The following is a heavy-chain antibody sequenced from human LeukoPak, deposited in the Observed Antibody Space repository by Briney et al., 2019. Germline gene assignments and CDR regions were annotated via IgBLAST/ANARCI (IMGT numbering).Heavy chain of an antibody. CDR3: ARNRYYYGSGSYGVPNWFDP. D-gene: IGHD3-10*01. Sequence: SETLSLTCTVSGGSISSNSYYWGWIRQSPGKGLEWIGTIYYSGSTYYNPSLKSRVTISVDTSKNQFSLKLSSVTAADTAMYYCARNRYYYGSGSYGVPNWFDPWGQGSLVTVSS. V-gene: IGHV4-39*01. CDR1: GGSISSNSYY. J-gene: IGHJ5*02. CDR2: IYYSGST.